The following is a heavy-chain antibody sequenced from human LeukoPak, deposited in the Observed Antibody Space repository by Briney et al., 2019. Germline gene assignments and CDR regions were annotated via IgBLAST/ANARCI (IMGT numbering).Heavy chain of an antibody. CDR2: MSPNSGDT. V-gene: IGHV1-8*01. CDR1: GYTFTSYD. Sequence: ASVKVSCKASGYTFTSYDFNRVRQATGQRPEWMGWMSPNSGDTGYAQKFQDRVTMTRNTSISTAYMELSSLRSDDTAVYYCARGPPNWGYDYWGPGTLVTASS. J-gene: IGHJ4*02. D-gene: IGHD7-27*01. CDR3: ARGPPNWGYDY.